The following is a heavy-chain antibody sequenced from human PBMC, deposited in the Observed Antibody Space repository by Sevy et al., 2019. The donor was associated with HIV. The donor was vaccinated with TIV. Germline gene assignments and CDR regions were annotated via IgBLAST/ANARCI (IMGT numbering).Heavy chain of an antibody. CDR2: IGWNGGRI. V-gene: IGHV3-9*03. Sequence: GGSLRLSFAASGFTFDDYAMHWVRQAPGKGLEWVSGIGWNGGRIGYAESVKGRLTISRDNAKNSLYLQMNSLRAEDMAVYYCAKDAVPYGSGHYYMDVWGKGTTVTVSS. D-gene: IGHD6-19*01. J-gene: IGHJ6*03. CDR3: AKDAVPYGSGHYYMDV. CDR1: GFTFDDYA.